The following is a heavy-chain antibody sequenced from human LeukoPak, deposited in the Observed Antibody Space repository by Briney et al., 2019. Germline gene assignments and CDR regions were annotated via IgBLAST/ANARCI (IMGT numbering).Heavy chain of an antibody. CDR1: GFTFSNYA. D-gene: IGHD6-13*01. Sequence: GGSLRLSCAASGFTFSNYAMSWVRQAPGRGLEWVSAISGSSGLTYYADSVKGRFTISRDNSKNTLYLQMNSLRAEDTAVYYCAREAGYIAAAATDYGLDVWGLGTSVTVSS. CDR3: AREAGYIAAAATDYGLDV. CDR2: ISGSSGLT. J-gene: IGHJ6*02. V-gene: IGHV3-23*01.